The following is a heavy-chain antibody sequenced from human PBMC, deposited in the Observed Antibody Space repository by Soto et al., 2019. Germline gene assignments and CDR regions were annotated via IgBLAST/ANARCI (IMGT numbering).Heavy chain of an antibody. CDR1: GYTFTSYA. V-gene: IGHV1-3*05. Sequence: QVQLVQSGAEEKKPGASVKVSCKASGYTFTSYAMHWVRQAPGQRLEWMGWINAGNSNTKYSQKFQGRVTITRDTXXSTAYMELRSLRSEDTAVYYCARGGGDSGYSPHDFWGQGTLVTVSS. J-gene: IGHJ4*02. D-gene: IGHD3-22*01. CDR2: INAGNSNT. CDR3: ARGGGDSGYSPHDF.